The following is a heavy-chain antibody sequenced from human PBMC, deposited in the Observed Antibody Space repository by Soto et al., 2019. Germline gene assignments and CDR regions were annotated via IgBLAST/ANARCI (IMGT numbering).Heavy chain of an antibody. Sequence: SLRLSCAASGFTFSSYAMSWVRQAPGKGLEWVSAISGSGGSTYYADSVKGRFTISRDNSKNTLYLQMNSLRAEDTAVYYCAKMERGYSYVDAYYYYGMDVWGQGTTVTVSS. D-gene: IGHD5-18*01. CDR3: AKMERGYSYVDAYYYYGMDV. J-gene: IGHJ6*02. V-gene: IGHV3-23*01. CDR2: ISGSGGST. CDR1: GFTFSSYA.